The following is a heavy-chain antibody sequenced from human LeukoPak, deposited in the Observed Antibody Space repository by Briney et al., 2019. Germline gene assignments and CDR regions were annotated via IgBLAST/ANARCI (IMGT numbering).Heavy chain of an antibody. CDR3: ARGPRFGELLWHWFDP. CDR2: INHSGST. CDR1: GGSFSGYY. D-gene: IGHD3-10*01. J-gene: IGHJ5*02. V-gene: IGHV4-34*01. Sequence: SETLSLTCAVYGGSFSGYYWSWIRQPPGKGLEWIGEINHSGSTNYNPSLKSRVTISVDTSKNQFSLKLSSVTAADTAVYYCARGPRFGELLWHWFDPWGQGTLVTVSS.